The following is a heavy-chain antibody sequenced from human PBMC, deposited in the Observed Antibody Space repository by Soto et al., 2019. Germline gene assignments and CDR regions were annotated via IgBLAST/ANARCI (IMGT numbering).Heavy chain of an antibody. V-gene: IGHV3-74*01. J-gene: IGHJ4*02. CDR2: INSDGSST. CDR3: ASGKWYYFDY. Sequence: EVQLVESGGGLVQPGGSLRLSCAASGFTFSSYWMHWVRQAPGKGLVWVSRINSDGSSTSYADSVKGRFXIXXXXXXXXXXXXXXSLRAEDTAVYYCASGKWYYFDYWGQGTLVTVXS. D-gene: IGHD2-8*01. CDR1: GFTFSSYW.